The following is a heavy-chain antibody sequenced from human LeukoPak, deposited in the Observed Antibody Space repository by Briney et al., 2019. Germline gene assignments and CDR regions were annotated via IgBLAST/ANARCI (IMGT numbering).Heavy chain of an antibody. J-gene: IGHJ6*02. D-gene: IGHD2-15*01. CDR1: GFTFSSSW. CDR2: ISDSGGST. V-gene: IGHV3-64D*09. Sequence: GGSLRLSCVASGFTFSSSWMTWVRQAPGKGLEYVSAISDSGGSTYYADSVKGRFTISRDNSKNTLYLQMSSLRAEDTAVYFCVRGYSFGPYGMDVWGQGTTVTVSS. CDR3: VRGYSFGPYGMDV.